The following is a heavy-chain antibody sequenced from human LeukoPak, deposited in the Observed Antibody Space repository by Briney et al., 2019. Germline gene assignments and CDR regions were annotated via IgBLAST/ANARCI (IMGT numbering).Heavy chain of an antibody. D-gene: IGHD6-13*01. CDR1: GGSISSYY. CDR3: ARAVKDIAAASFDY. Sequence: PSETLSLTCTVSGGSISSYYWSWIRQPPGKGLEWIGYIYYSGSTNYNPSLKSRVTISVDTSKNQFSLKLSSVTAADTAVYYCARAVKDIAAASFDYWGQGTLVTVSS. CDR2: IYYSGST. J-gene: IGHJ4*02. V-gene: IGHV4-59*01.